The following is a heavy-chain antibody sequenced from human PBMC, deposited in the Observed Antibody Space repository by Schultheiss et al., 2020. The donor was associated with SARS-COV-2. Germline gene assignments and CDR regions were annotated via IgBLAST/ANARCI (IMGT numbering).Heavy chain of an antibody. CDR3: AREGGVYERKGSG. CDR1: GFTFSGSA. Sequence: GESLKISCAASGFTFSGSAMHWVRQASGKGLEWVSYISSSGSTIYYADSVKGRFTISRDNAKNSLYLQMNSLRAEDTAVYYCAREGGVYERKGSGWGQGTLVTVSS. J-gene: IGHJ4*02. CDR2: ISSSGSTI. D-gene: IGHD3-10*01. V-gene: IGHV3-48*03.